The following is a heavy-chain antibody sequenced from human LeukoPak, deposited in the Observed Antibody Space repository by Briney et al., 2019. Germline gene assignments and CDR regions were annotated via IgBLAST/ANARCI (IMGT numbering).Heavy chain of an antibody. CDR1: GDSLDSGGYY. D-gene: IGHD2-8*02. CDR2: IYYSGTT. CDR3: ARSEGSWSFDY. V-gene: IGHV4-31*03. Sequence: SQTLSLTCTVSGDSLDSGGYYWNWLSQHPWKGLEWIGYIYYSGTTYYNPSLKSRITMSVDMSKSQFSLRVSSVSAADTAVYYCARSEGSWSFDYWGQGTLVTVSS. J-gene: IGHJ4*02.